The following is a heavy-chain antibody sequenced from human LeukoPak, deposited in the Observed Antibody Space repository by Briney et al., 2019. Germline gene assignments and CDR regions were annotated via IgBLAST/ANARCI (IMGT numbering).Heavy chain of an antibody. CDR2: ISSSSSYI. CDR3: ARGFPIHSTQQTD. V-gene: IGHV3-21*01. Sequence: GGSLRLSCAASGFTFSSYSMNWVRQAPGKGLEWVSSISSSSSYIYYADSVKGRFTISRDNAKNSLYLQMNSLRAEDTAVYYCARGFPIHSTQQTDWGQGTLVTVYS. CDR1: GFTFSSYS. J-gene: IGHJ4*02. D-gene: IGHD1-1*01.